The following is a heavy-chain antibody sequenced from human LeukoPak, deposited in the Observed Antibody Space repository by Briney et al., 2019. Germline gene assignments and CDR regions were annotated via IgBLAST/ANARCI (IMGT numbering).Heavy chain of an antibody. D-gene: IGHD6-13*01. Sequence: SETLSLTCTVSGGSVSSSFYYWGWIRQPPGKGLEWIGSIYYSESTYYNPSLKSRVTISVDTSKNQFSLKLSSVTAADTAVYYCARVIAAAEYYFDYWGQGTLVTVSS. CDR2: IYYSEST. CDR3: ARVIAAAEYYFDY. CDR1: GGSVSSSFYY. J-gene: IGHJ4*02. V-gene: IGHV4-39*07.